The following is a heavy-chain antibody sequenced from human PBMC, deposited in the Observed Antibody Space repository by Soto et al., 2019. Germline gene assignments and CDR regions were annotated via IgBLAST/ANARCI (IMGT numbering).Heavy chain of an antibody. J-gene: IGHJ4*01. Sequence: SETLSLTCTVSGAPININYWSWIRQAPGKGLEWIGYIYYRGSTTYNPSLRSRVTMSADTTKDHFSLKLNSVTAAVTAVYYCARGTGGPSDHWGRVILVSVS. CDR2: IYYRGST. CDR3: ARGTGGPSDH. D-gene: IGHD2-15*01. V-gene: IGHV4-59*01. CDR1: GAPININY.